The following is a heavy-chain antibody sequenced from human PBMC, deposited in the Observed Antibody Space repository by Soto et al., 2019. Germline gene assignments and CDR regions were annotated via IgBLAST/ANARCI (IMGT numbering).Heavy chain of an antibody. Sequence: QNLSLTCTVSGGSISSYYWTWIRQPPGKGLEWIGYIYYSGSTNYNPSLKSRVTISVATSKTQSSLKLSSVTAADTAVYFRGRPNGYYYHKDVWC. D-gene: IGHD3-22*01. CDR3: GRPNGYYYHKDV. CDR2: IYYSGST. CDR1: GGSISSYY. V-gene: IGHV4-59*08. J-gene: IGHJ6*03.